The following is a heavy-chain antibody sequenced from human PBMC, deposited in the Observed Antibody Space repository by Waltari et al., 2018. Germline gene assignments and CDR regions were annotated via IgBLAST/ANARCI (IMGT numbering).Heavy chain of an antibody. CDR1: GGSLSSSSYY. CDR2: IYYSGST. Sequence: QLQLQESGPGLVKPSETLSLTCTVPGGSLSSSSYYWGWIRHPPGKGLEWIGSIYYSGSTYYNPSLKSRVTISVDTSKNQFSLKLSSVTAADTAVYYCASPDYYGSGSPPGYFDYWGQGTLVTVSS. D-gene: IGHD3-10*01. V-gene: IGHV4-39*07. J-gene: IGHJ4*02. CDR3: ASPDYYGSGSPPGYFDY.